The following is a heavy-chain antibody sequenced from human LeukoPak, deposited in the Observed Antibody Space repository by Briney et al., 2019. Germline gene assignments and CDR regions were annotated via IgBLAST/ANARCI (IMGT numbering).Heavy chain of an antibody. J-gene: IGHJ5*02. V-gene: IGHV3-7*03. CDR2: IKQDGSEK. CDR1: GFTFSSYW. Sequence: GGSLRLSCAASGFTFSSYWMSWVRQAPGKGLEWVANIKQDGSEKYYVDSVKGRFTISRDNAKNSLYLQMNSLRAEDTAVYYCASPGAHYYDSSGYRTWGQGTLVTVSS. D-gene: IGHD3-22*01. CDR3: ASPGAHYYDSSGYRT.